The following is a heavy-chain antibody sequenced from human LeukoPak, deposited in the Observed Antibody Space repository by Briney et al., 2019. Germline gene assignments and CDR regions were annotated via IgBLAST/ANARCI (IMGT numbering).Heavy chain of an antibody. D-gene: IGHD1-26*01. J-gene: IGHJ3*02. CDR1: GGSFSGYY. CDR3: ARLIPPLPQSLWWELLGGRDAFDI. V-gene: IGHV4-34*01. CDR2: INHSGST. Sequence: SETLSLTCAVYGGSFSGYYWSWIRQPPGKGLEWIGEINHSGSTNYNPSLKSRVTISVDTSKNQFSLKLSSVTAADTAVYYCARLIPPLPQSLWWELLGGRDAFDIWGQGTMVTVSS.